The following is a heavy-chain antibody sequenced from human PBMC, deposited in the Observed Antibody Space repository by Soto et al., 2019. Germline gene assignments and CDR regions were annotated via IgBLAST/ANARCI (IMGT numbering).Heavy chain of an antibody. CDR3: ARHTPYTSTWSPTFDS. Sequence: SETLSLTCTVSGVSVGGFYWSWIRQTPGKGLEWVAYLYYGGSTNYNPSLKSRVTVSSDMSKNQLSLKLSSVTAADTAVYYCARHTPYTSTWSPTFDSWGQGTLVTVSS. D-gene: IGHD6-13*01. CDR1: GVSVGGFY. J-gene: IGHJ4*02. CDR2: LYYGGST. V-gene: IGHV4-59*08.